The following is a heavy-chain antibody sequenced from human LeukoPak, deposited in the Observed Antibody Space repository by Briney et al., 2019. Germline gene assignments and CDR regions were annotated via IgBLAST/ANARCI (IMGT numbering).Heavy chain of an antibody. CDR1: GYTFTGYY. V-gene: IGHV1-2*02. Sequence: ASVKVSCKASGYTFTGYYIHWVRQAPGQGLQWMGWINPNTGGTNYAQKFQGRVTMTRDTSINTAYMELSSLTFDDTAVYFCARDFRKVSEYYYGSGDVWGKGTTVIVSS. CDR2: INPNTGGT. CDR3: ARDFRKVSEYYYGSGDV. J-gene: IGHJ6*04. D-gene: IGHD3-10*01.